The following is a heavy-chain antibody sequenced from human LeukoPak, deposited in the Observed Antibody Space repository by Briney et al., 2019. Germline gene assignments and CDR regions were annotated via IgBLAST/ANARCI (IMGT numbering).Heavy chain of an antibody. J-gene: IGHJ4*02. CDR2: INPSGGST. D-gene: IGHD3-10*01. V-gene: IGHV1-46*01. CDR1: GYTLTSYY. CDR3: ARVESGRYYGSGSWLDY. Sequence: ASVRVSCKASGYTLTSYYMHWVRQAPGQGLEWMGIINPSGGSTSYAQKFQGRVTMTRDMSTSTVYMELSSLRSEDTAVYYCARVESGRYYGSGSWLDYWGQGTLVTVSS.